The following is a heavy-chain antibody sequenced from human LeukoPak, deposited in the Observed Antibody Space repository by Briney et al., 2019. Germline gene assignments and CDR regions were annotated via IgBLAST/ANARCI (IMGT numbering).Heavy chain of an antibody. Sequence: PGGSLRLSCAASGFTFSGYAMHWVRQAPGKGLEWVAVISYDGSNKYYADSVKGRFTISRDNSKNTLYLQMNSLRAEDTAVYYCARGLGVVTAVYFDYWGQGTLVTVSS. V-gene: IGHV3-30-3*01. J-gene: IGHJ4*02. CDR3: ARGLGVVTAVYFDY. CDR2: ISYDGSNK. CDR1: GFTFSGYA. D-gene: IGHD2-21*02.